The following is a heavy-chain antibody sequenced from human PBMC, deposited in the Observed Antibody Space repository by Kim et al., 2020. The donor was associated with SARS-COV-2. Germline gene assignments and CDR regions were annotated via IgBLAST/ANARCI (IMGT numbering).Heavy chain of an antibody. CDR2: ISGSGGST. D-gene: IGHD3-10*01. Sequence: GGSLRLSCAASGFTFSSYAMSWVRQAPGKGLEWVSAISGSGGSTYYADSVKGRFTISRDNSKNTLYLQMNSLRAEDTAVYYCAKGSAPYLWFGELWPFDYWGQGTLVTVSS. CDR1: GFTFSSYA. V-gene: IGHV3-23*01. CDR3: AKGSAPYLWFGELWPFDY. J-gene: IGHJ4*02.